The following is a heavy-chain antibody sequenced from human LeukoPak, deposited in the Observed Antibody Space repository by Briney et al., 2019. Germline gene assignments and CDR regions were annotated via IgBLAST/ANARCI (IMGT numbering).Heavy chain of an antibody. CDR3: ARDDYGGNSFGYYYYYYMDV. V-gene: IGHV3-48*01. CDR1: GFTFSSYS. CDR2: ISSSSSTI. J-gene: IGHJ6*03. Sequence: PGGSLRLSCAASGFTFSSYSMNWVRQAPGKGLEWVSYISSSSSTIYYADSVKGRFTISRDNAKNSLYLRMNSLRAEDTAVYYCARDDYGGNSFGYYYYYYMDVWGKGTTVTVSS. D-gene: IGHD4-23*01.